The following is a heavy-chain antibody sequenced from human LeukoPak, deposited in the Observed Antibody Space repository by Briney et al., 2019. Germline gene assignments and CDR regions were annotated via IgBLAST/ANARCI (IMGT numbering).Heavy chain of an antibody. D-gene: IGHD3-3*01. V-gene: IGHV4-61*05. CDR3: ARGELRFLEWLLLDHWFDP. J-gene: IGHJ5*02. CDR1: GGSISSSSYY. Sequence: SETLSLTCTVSGGSISSSSYYWSWIRQPPGKGLEWIGYIYYSGSTNYNPSLKSRVTISVDTSKNQFSLKLSSVTAADTAVYYCARGELRFLEWLLLDHWFDPWGQGTLVTVSS. CDR2: IYYSGST.